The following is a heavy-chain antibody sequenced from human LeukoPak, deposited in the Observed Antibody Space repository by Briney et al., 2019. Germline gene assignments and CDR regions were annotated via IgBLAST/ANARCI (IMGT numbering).Heavy chain of an antibody. CDR2: INPNSGGT. CDR1: GYTFTGYY. Sequence: ASVKVSCKASGYTFTGYYMHWVRQAPGQGLEWMGRINPNSGGTNYAQKFQGRVTMTRDTSISTAYMELSRLRSDGTAVYYCARLRELPQHDAFDIWGQGTMVTVSS. D-gene: IGHD1-26*01. J-gene: IGHJ3*02. CDR3: ARLRELPQHDAFDI. V-gene: IGHV1-2*06.